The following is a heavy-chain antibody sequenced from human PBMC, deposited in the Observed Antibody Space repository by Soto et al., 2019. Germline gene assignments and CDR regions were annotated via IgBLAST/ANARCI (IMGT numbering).Heavy chain of an antibody. CDR3: TRANWYSEY. J-gene: IGHJ4*02. Sequence: SETLSLTCTVSGGSISSSSYYWGWIRQPPGKGLEWIGSIYYSGSTYYNPSLKSRVTISVDTSKNQFSLKLSSVTAADTAVYYCTRANWYSEYWGQGTLVTSPQ. CDR1: GGSISSSSYY. V-gene: IGHV4-39*07. CDR2: IYYSGST. D-gene: IGHD7-27*01.